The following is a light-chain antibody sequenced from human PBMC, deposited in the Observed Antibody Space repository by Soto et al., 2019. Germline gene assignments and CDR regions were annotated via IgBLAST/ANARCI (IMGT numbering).Light chain of an antibody. Sequence: DIQMTQSPSYVSASIGDRVTITCRASQGIRSWLAWYQQKPGKAPKLLIYAASSLQSGVPSRFSGSGSGTAFTLTISSLQTEDFATYFCQQANSYPFTFGPGTKVDVK. CDR3: QQANSYPFT. CDR2: AAS. V-gene: IGKV1-12*01. J-gene: IGKJ3*01. CDR1: QGIRSW.